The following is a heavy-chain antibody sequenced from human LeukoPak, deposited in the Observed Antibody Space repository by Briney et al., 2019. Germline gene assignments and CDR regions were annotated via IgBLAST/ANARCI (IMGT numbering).Heavy chain of an antibody. CDR2: INHSGST. J-gene: IGHJ6*03. CDR1: GGSFSGYY. V-gene: IGHV4-34*01. CDR3: ASQIGPEGRYYYYYYMDV. Sequence: TSETLSLTCAVYGGSFSGYYWSWIRQPPGKGLEWIGEINHSGSTNYNPSLKSRVTISVDTSKNQFSLKLSSVTAADTAVYYCASQIGPEGRYYYYYYMDVWGKGTTVTVSS. D-gene: IGHD3-10*01.